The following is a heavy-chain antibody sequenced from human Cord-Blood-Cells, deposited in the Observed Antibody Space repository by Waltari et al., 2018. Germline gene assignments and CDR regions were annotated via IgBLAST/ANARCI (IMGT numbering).Heavy chain of an antibody. Sequence: QVQLVQSGAEVKKPGASVKVSCKVSGYTLTELSMHWVRQAPGKGLEWMGGFDPEDGETIYAQKFQGRVTMTEDTSTDTAYMELSILRSEDTAVYYCATGKVSVFISSPTFDYWGQGTLVTVSS. CDR1: GYTLTELS. J-gene: IGHJ4*02. CDR3: ATGKVSVFISSPTFDY. CDR2: FDPEDGET. V-gene: IGHV1-24*01. D-gene: IGHD3-22*01.